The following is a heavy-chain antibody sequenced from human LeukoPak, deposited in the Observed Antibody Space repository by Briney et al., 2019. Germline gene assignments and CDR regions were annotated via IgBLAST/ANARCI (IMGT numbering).Heavy chain of an antibody. CDR2: IYYSGST. J-gene: IGHJ3*02. CDR3: AKNLRGTGAFDM. Sequence: SETLSLTCTVSGGSISSYYWSWIRQPPGKGLEWIGYIYYSGSTNYNPSLKSRVTISVDTSKNQFSLKLSSVTAADTAVYYCAKNLRGTGAFDMWGQGTLVTVSS. V-gene: IGHV4-59*01. D-gene: IGHD3-10*01. CDR1: GGSISSYY.